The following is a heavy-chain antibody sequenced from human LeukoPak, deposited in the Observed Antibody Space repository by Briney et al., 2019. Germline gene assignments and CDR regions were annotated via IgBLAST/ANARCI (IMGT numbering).Heavy chain of an antibody. CDR1: GFTFSTYA. D-gene: IGHD3-22*01. V-gene: IGHV3-23*01. CDR3: AKAYYYGSSGYYSFDY. J-gene: IGHJ4*02. CDR2: ISGSGGST. Sequence: GGSLRLSCAAPGFTFSTYAMSWVRQAPGKGLEWVSAISGSGGSTYYADSVKGRFTISRDNSKNTLYLQMNSLRAEDTAVYYCAKAYYYGSSGYYSFDYWGQGTLVAVSS.